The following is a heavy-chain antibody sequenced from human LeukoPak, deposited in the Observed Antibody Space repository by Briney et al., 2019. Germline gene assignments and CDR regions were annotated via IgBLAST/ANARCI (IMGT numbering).Heavy chain of an antibody. J-gene: IGHJ4*02. CDR3: ARDPVGGSTIFDY. CDR1: GDSVSSNSAA. D-gene: IGHD1-26*01. CDR2: TYYRSKWYY. V-gene: IGHV6-1*01. Sequence: SQTLSLICAISGDSVSSNSAAWNWSRQSPSRGLEWLGRTYYRSKWYYDYAVAVKSRISINPDTSKNQFSLQLSSVTPEDTAVYYCARDPVGGSTIFDYWGQGTLVTVSS.